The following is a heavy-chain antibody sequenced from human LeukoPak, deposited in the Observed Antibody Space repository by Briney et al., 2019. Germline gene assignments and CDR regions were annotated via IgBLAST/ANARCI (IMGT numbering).Heavy chain of an antibody. J-gene: IGHJ4*02. CDR1: GFTFSNYW. Sequence: PGGSLRLSCAASGFTFSNYWMSWVRQAPAKGLEWVANMNQDGSQKNYVDSVKGRFTISRDNATNSLYLQMNSLRAEDTAVYYCAREGFLDYWGQGTLVTVSS. CDR2: MNQDGSQK. D-gene: IGHD3-3*01. CDR3: AREGFLDY. V-gene: IGHV3-7*01.